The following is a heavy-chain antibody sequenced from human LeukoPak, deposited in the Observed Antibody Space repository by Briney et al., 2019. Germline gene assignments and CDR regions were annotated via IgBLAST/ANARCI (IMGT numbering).Heavy chain of an antibody. CDR3: ARLYCTGGTCGFDP. D-gene: IGHD2-15*01. V-gene: IGHV3-48*03. CDR2: ISNSGSTI. CDR1: GFTFNSYG. Sequence: GGSLRLSCAASGFTFNSYGMNWVRQAPGKGLEWVSYISNSGSTIYYADSVKGRFTISRDNAKNTLYLQMSSLRAEDTAVYYCARLYCTGGTCGFDPWGQGTLVTVSS. J-gene: IGHJ5*02.